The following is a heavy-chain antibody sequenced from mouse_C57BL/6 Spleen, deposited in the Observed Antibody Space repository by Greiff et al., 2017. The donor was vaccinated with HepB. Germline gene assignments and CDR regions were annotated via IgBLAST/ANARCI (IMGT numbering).Heavy chain of an antibody. V-gene: IGHV1-55*01. CDR1: GYTFTSYW. CDR3: ARRGLDYYGSRRDTWFAY. Sequence: QVQLQQPGAELVKPGASVKMSCKASGYTFTSYWITWVKQRPGQGLEWIGDIYPGSGSTNYNEKFKSKATLTVDTSSSTAYMQLSSLTSEDSAVYYCARRGLDYYGSRRDTWFAYWGQGTLVTVSA. CDR2: IYPGSGST. D-gene: IGHD1-1*01. J-gene: IGHJ3*01.